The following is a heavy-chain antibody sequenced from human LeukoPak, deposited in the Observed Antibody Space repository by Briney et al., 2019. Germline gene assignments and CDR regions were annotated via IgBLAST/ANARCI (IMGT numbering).Heavy chain of an antibody. J-gene: IGHJ4*02. CDR1: GFTVSSSY. CDR3: ASLYSGYDSYYFDY. CDR2: IYSGGST. Sequence: GGSLRLSCAASGFTVSSSYMSWVRQAPGKGLEWVSVIYSGGSTYYADSVKGRFTISRHNSKNTLYLQMNSLRAEDTAVYYCASLYSGYDSYYFDYWGQGTLVTVSS. D-gene: IGHD5-12*01. V-gene: IGHV3-53*04.